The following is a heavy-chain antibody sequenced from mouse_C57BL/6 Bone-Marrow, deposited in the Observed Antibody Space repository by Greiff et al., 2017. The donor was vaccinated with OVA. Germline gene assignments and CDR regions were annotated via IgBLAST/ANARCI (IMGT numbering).Heavy chain of an antibody. J-gene: IGHJ3*01. V-gene: IGHV1-52*01. Sequence: QVQLQQPGAELVRPGSSVKLSCKASGYTFTSYWMHLVKQRPIQGLEWIGNIDPSDSETHYNQKFKDKATLTVDKSSSTAYMQLSSLTSEDSAVYYCARSRAVVPSLFAYWGQGTLVTVSA. D-gene: IGHD1-1*01. CDR3: ARSRAVVPSLFAY. CDR2: IDPSDSET. CDR1: GYTFTSYW.